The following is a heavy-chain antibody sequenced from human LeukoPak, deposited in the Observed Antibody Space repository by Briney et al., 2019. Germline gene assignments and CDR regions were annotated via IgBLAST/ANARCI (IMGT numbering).Heavy chain of an antibody. Sequence: ASVKVSCKASGYTFTGYYMHWVRQAPGQGLEWMGWINPNSGGTHYAQKFQGRVTMTRDTSITAPYMDLSRLTSDDTAVYYCARVASIIAPDAFDIWGQGTMVTVSS. D-gene: IGHD2/OR15-2a*01. J-gene: IGHJ3*02. V-gene: IGHV1-2*02. CDR1: GYTFTGYY. CDR2: INPNSGGT. CDR3: ARVASIIAPDAFDI.